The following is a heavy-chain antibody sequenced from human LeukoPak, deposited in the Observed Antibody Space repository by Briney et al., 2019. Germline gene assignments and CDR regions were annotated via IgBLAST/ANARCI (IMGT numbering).Heavy chain of an antibody. CDR2: IYYGGST. V-gene: IGHV4-59*08. Sequence: PSETLSLTCTVSGGSISSYYWSWIRQPPGKGLEWIGYIYYGGSTNYNPSLKSRVTISVDTSKNQFSLKLSSVTAADTAVYYCARGGIRGALFDYWGQGTLVTVSS. J-gene: IGHJ4*02. CDR1: GGSISSYY. CDR3: ARGGIRGALFDY. D-gene: IGHD6-13*01.